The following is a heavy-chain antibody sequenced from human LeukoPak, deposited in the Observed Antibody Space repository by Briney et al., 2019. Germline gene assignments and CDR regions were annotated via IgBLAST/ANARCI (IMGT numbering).Heavy chain of an antibody. D-gene: IGHD1-26*01. J-gene: IGHJ4*02. CDR2: ISAYNGNT. V-gene: IGHV1-18*01. Sequence: ASVKVSCKASGYTFTSYGISWVRQAPGQGLEWMGWISAYNGNTNYAQRLQGRVTMTTDTSTSTAYMELRSLRSDDTAVYYCARGVYSGSYRYYFDYWGQGTLVTVSS. CDR3: ARGVYSGSYRYYFDY. CDR1: GYTFTSYG.